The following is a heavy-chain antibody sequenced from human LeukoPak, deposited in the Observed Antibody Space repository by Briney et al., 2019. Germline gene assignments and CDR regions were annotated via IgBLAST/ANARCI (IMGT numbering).Heavy chain of an antibody. V-gene: IGHV3-21*01. Sequence: GGSLRLSCAASGFTFSSYSMNWVRQAPGKGLEWVSSISSSSSYIYYADSVKGRFTISRDNPKNSLYLQMNSLRAEDTAVYYCARTRIVGDTLDPWGQGTLVTVSS. CDR1: GFTFSSYS. D-gene: IGHD1-26*01. J-gene: IGHJ5*02. CDR3: ARTRIVGDTLDP. CDR2: ISSSSSYI.